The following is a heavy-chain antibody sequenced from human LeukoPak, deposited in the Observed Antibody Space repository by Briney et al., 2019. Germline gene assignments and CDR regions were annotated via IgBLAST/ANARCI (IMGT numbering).Heavy chain of an antibody. V-gene: IGHV4-34*01. J-gene: IGHJ4*02. D-gene: IGHD7-27*01. CDR1: GGSLSAYY. CDR2: INHGGST. CDR3: AMGGGLGIVDY. Sequence: SETLSLTCAVYGGSLSAYYWTWIRQPPGKGLEWTGEINHGGSTNYNPSLKSRVTISVDMSKNQFSLKLSSVTAADTAVYYCAMGGGLGIVDYWGQGTLVTVSS.